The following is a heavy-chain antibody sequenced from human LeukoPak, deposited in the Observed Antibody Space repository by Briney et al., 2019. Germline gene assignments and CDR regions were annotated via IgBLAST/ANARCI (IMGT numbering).Heavy chain of an antibody. Sequence: ASVKVSCKVSGYTLTELSMHWVRQAPGKGLEWMGGFDPEDGETIYAQKFQCRVTMTGDTSTDTAYMELSSLRSEDTAVYYCATAPRRYDFWSGLVVDYWGQGTLVTVSS. CDR1: GYTLTELS. CDR3: ATAPRRYDFWSGLVVDY. CDR2: FDPEDGET. D-gene: IGHD3-3*01. V-gene: IGHV1-24*01. J-gene: IGHJ4*02.